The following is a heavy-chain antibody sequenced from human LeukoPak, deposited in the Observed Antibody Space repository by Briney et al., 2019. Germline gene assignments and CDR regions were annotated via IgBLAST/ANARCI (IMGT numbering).Heavy chain of an antibody. V-gene: IGHV4-59*01. CDR2: IYDSGST. CDR3: ACLTTADAFDI. D-gene: IGHD3-22*01. CDR1: GGSISSYY. J-gene: IGHJ3*02. Sequence: SETLSLTCTVSGGSISSYYWSWIRQPPGKGLEWVGYIYDSGSTNYNPSLKSRVTISVDTSKNQFSLKLSSVTAADTAVYYCACLTTADAFDIWGQGTMVTVSS.